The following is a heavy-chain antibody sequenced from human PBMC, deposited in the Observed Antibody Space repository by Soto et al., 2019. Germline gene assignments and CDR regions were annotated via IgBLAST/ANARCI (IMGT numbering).Heavy chain of an antibody. CDR3: AKAEVHSSRWYAIY. Sequence: GGSLRLSCAASGFTFSSYAMSWVRQAPGKGLEWVSAISGSGGSTYYADSVKGRFTISRDNSKNTLYLQMNSLRAEDTAVYYCAKAEVHSSRWYAIYWGQGTLVTVSS. CDR1: GFTFSSYA. J-gene: IGHJ4*02. D-gene: IGHD6-13*01. CDR2: ISGSGGST. V-gene: IGHV3-23*01.